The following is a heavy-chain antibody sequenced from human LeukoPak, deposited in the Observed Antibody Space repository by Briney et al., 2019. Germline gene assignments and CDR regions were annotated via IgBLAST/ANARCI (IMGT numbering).Heavy chain of an antibody. V-gene: IGHV1-8*03. D-gene: IGHD1-26*01. Sequence: GASVKVSCKASGYTFTNYDINWVRQATGQGLEWMGWMNPNSGNTGYAQKFQGRVTITRSTSISTAFMELSSLTSEDTAVYYCARGYLDWELPHYYYYMDVWGKGTTVTVSS. J-gene: IGHJ6*03. CDR2: MNPNSGNT. CDR3: ARGYLDWELPHYYYYMDV. CDR1: GYTFTNYD.